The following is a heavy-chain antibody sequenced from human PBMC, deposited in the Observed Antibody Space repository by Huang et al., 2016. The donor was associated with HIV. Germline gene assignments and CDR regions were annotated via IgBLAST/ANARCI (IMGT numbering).Heavy chain of an antibody. Sequence: QVHLQQWGAGLLKSAETLSLTCAVYGGSLSGYYWSWLRQTPGKGLGWIGEINYLGSPNYNPALKSRVSISMDGSKKQFSLKLRSISDADTAVYFCARDATKNPRGWFDPWGQGTLVTVSS. V-gene: IGHV4-34*02. CDR3: ARDATKNPRGWFDP. J-gene: IGHJ5*02. CDR1: GGSLSGYY. D-gene: IGHD3-10*01. CDR2: INYLGSP.